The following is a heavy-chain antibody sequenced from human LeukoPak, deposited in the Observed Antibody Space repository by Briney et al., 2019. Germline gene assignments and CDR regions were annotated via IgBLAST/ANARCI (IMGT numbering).Heavy chain of an antibody. CDR3: ARISLTDSSGYYYY. V-gene: IGHV2-70*11. Sequence: RVSGPTLVNPTQTLTLTCTFSGFSLSTSGMCVSWIRQPPGKALEWLARIDWDDDKYYSTSLKTRLTISKDTFKNQVVLTMTNMDPVDTATYYCARISLTDSSGYYYYWGQGTLVTVSS. CDR2: IDWDDDK. D-gene: IGHD3-22*01. J-gene: IGHJ4*02. CDR1: GFSLSTSGMC.